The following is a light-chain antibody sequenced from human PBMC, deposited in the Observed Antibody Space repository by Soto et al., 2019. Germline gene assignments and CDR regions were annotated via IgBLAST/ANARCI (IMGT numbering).Light chain of an antibody. J-gene: IGKJ5*01. V-gene: IGKV1-39*01. CDR3: QQSYSTRIT. Sequence: DIQMTQSPSSLSASVGDIVTITCRASQSMSSYLNWYQQKPGKAPKLLIYAASSLQSGVPSRFSGSGSGTDFNLTIISLQPEDFATDYCQQSYSTRITFGEGTRLETK. CDR1: QSMSSY. CDR2: AAS.